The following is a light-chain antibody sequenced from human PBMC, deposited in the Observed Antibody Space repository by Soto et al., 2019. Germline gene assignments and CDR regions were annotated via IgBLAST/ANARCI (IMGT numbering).Light chain of an antibody. V-gene: IGKV3-20*01. J-gene: IGKJ4*01. CDR2: GAS. Sequence: EIVLTQSPGTLSLSPGERATLSCRASQSVSSSYLAWYQQKPGQAPSLLIYGASSRATGIPDRFSGSGSGTDFTLTISRLEPEDFAVYYCLQYGSSTLTFVGGTKVEIK. CDR3: LQYGSSTLT. CDR1: QSVSSSY.